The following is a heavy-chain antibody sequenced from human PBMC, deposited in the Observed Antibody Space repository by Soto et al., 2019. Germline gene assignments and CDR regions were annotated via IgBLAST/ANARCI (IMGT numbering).Heavy chain of an antibody. CDR3: ARTGGMDV. J-gene: IGHJ6*02. V-gene: IGHV4-34*01. Sequence: QVQLQQWGAGLLRPSETLSLTCAVYGGSFRDFYWSWLRQTPEQGLEWIGEINHSGDTKYNPSLESRVTISVDTSKNQFSRKVNVVTTADTAVYYCARTGGMDVWGPGATVTVSS. CDR1: GGSFRDFY. CDR2: INHSGDT.